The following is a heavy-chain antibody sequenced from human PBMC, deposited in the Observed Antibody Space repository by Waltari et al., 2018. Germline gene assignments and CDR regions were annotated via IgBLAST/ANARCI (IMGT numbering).Heavy chain of an antibody. Sequence: QVQLQESGPGLVKPSETLSLTCTVSGGSISSYYWSWIRPPAGKGLEWIGRIYTSGSTNYNPSLKSRVTMSVDTSKNQFSLKLSSVTAADTAVYYCARVEAAAGTHKDYFDYWGQGTLVTVSS. CDR2: IYTSGST. CDR1: GGSISSYY. D-gene: IGHD6-13*01. J-gene: IGHJ4*02. CDR3: ARVEAAAGTHKDYFDY. V-gene: IGHV4-4*07.